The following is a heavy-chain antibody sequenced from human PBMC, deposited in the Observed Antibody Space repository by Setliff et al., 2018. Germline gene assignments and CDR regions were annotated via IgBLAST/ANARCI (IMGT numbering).Heavy chain of an antibody. CDR1: GGSFSDHY. J-gene: IGHJ4*02. Sequence: ASETLSLTCGVYGGSFSDHYWSWIRQPPGKGLEWLGEINHRGNTNYRPSLKSRITISVDTSKKQFSLKLSSVTAADTALYYCARLRGIAAPGAPKYYSPGYWGQGTLVTVSS. D-gene: IGHD6-13*01. V-gene: IGHV4-34*01. CDR3: ARLRGIAAPGAPKYYSPGY. CDR2: INHRGNT.